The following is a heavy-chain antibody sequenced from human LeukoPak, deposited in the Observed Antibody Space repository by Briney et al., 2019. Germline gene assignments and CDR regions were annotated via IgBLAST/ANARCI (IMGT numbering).Heavy chain of an antibody. CDR3: ARGETTIFGVVGNWFDP. CDR1: GGSISGGGYY. CDR2: IYYSGST. D-gene: IGHD3-3*01. Sequence: SQTLSLTCTVSGGSISGGGYYWSWIRQHPGQGLEWIGYIYYSGSTYYNPSLKSRVTISVDTSKNQFSLKLSSVTAADTAVYYCARGETTIFGVVGNWFDPWGQGTLDSVSS. V-gene: IGHV4-31*03. J-gene: IGHJ5*02.